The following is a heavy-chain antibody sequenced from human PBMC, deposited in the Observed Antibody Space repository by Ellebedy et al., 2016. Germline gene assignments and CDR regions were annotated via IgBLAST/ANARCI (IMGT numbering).Heavy chain of an antibody. CDR1: GYTFTNYA. V-gene: IGHV1-3*01. J-gene: IGHJ4*02. CDR3: ARDLFSIVVVVAAIAY. D-gene: IGHD2-15*01. Sequence: ASVKVSCKASGYTFTNYALHWVRQAPGQRLEWMGWINAGNGNTKYSQKFQGRVTITRDTSASTAYMELSSLRSEDTAMYYCARDLFSIVVVVAAIAYWGQGTLVTVSS. CDR2: INAGNGNT.